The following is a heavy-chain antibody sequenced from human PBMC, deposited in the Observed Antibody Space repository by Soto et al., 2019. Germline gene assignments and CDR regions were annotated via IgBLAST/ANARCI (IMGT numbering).Heavy chain of an antibody. CDR3: ARESIAVAYWFDP. V-gene: IGHV4-34*01. CDR1: GGSFSGYY. J-gene: IGHJ5*02. CDR2: INQSGST. Sequence: QVQLQQWGAGLLKPSETLSLTCAVYGGSFSGYYWSWIRQPQGKGLEWIGEINQSGSTNYNPSLKSRVTISVDTSKNQFSLKLSSVTAADTAVYYCARESIAVAYWFDPWGQGTLVTVSS. D-gene: IGHD6-19*01.